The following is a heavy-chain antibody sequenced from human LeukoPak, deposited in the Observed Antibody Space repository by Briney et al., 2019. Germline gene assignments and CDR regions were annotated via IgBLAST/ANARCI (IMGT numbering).Heavy chain of an antibody. CDR3: ARSSSSWYAGWFDP. Sequence: PSETLSLTCAVYGGSFSGYYWSWIRQPAGKGLEWIGRIYTSGSTNYNPSLKSRVTMSVDTSKNQFSLKLSSVTAADTAVYYCARSSSSWYAGWFDPWGQGTLVTVSS. V-gene: IGHV4-59*10. CDR1: GGSFSGYY. D-gene: IGHD6-13*01. CDR2: IYTSGST. J-gene: IGHJ5*02.